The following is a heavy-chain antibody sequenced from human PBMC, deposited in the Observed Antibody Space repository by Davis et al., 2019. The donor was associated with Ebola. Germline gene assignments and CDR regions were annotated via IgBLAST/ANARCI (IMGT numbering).Heavy chain of an antibody. J-gene: IGHJ5*02. CDR3: ATVRGERAASWHNWFDP. CDR2: FDPEDGET. D-gene: IGHD2-15*01. V-gene: IGHV1-24*01. Sequence: ASVKVSCKASGYTFTGYYMHWVRQAPGKGLEWMGGFDPEDGETIYAQKFQGRVTMTEDTSTDTAYMELSSLRSEDTAVYYCATVRGERAASWHNWFDPWGQGTLVTVSS. CDR1: GYTFTGYY.